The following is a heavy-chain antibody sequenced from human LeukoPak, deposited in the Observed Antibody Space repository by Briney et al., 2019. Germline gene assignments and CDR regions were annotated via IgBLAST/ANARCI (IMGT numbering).Heavy chain of an antibody. J-gene: IGHJ4*02. CDR3: ARHVRAAPFDY. CDR2: IYPGDSET. D-gene: IGHD2-2*01. CDR1: GYSFTSDW. V-gene: IGHV5-51*01. Sequence: GESLKISCKGSGYSFTSDWIGWVRQMPGKGLEWVGIIYPGDSETRYSPSLQGQVTISADKSINTAYLHWSSLKASDTAMYYCARHVRAAPFDYWGQGTLVTVSS.